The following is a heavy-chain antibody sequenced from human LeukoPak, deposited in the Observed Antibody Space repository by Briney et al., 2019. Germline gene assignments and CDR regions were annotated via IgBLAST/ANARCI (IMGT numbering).Heavy chain of an antibody. D-gene: IGHD3-3*01. CDR2: IYYSGST. J-gene: IGHJ4*02. CDR3: ARKQWSGQLDY. V-gene: IGHV4-30-4*01. CDR1: GGSISSGDYY. Sequence: SETLSLTCTVSGGSISSGDYYWSWIRQPPGKGLEWIGCIYYSGSTYYNPSLKSRVTISVDTSKNQFSLKLSFVTAADTAVYFCARKQWSGQLDYWGQGTLVTVSS.